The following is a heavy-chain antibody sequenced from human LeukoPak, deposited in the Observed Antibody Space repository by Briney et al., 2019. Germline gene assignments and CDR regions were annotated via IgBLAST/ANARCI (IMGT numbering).Heavy chain of an antibody. J-gene: IGHJ4*02. CDR2: ISYDGSNK. Sequence: GGSLRLSCAASAFTFSSYAMHWVRQAPGKGLEWVAVISYDGSNKYYADSVKGRFTISRDNSKNTLYLQMNSLRAEDTAVYYCARSPVVAAPFDYWGQGTLVTVSS. CDR1: AFTFSSYA. CDR3: ARSPVVAAPFDY. D-gene: IGHD2-15*01. V-gene: IGHV3-30-3*01.